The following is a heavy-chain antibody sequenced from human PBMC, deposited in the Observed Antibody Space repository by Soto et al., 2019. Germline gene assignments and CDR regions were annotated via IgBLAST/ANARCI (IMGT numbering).Heavy chain of an antibody. CDR1: GFTFSSYS. V-gene: IGHV3-21*01. CDR2: ISSSSSYI. D-gene: IGHD2-2*01. CDR3: ASFGIVVVPAALFDY. J-gene: IGHJ4*02. Sequence: GSLRLSCAASGFTFSSYSMNWVRQAPGKGLEWVSSISSSSSYIYYADSVKGRFTISRDNAKNSLYLQMNSLRAEDTAVYYCASFGIVVVPAALFDYWGQGTLVTVSS.